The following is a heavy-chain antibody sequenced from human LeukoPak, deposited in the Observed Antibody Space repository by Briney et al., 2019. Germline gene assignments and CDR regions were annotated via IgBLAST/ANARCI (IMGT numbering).Heavy chain of an antibody. J-gene: IGHJ6*02. Sequence: GASVKVSCKASGGTFSSYAISWVRQAPGQGLEWMGGITPIFGTANYAQKFQGRVTITADESTSTAYMELSSLRSEDTAVYYCARVEEYYYYYGMDVWGQGTTVTVSS. CDR2: ITPIFGTA. D-gene: IGHD1-1*01. V-gene: IGHV1-69*13. CDR3: ARVEEYYYYYGMDV. CDR1: GGTFSSYA.